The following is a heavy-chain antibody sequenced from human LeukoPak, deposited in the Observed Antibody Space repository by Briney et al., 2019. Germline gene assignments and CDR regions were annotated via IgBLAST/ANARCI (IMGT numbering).Heavy chain of an antibody. CDR1: GGSISSSAYY. V-gene: IGHV4-39*07. J-gene: IGHJ4*02. D-gene: IGHD3-22*01. CDR3: ARGKRITMMFFDY. CDR2: IYYSANT. Sequence: SETLSLTCTVSGGSISSSAYYWAWIRQPPGKGLEWIGSIYYSANTYYNPSLKSRVTISVDTSKNQFSLKLSSVTAADTAVYYCARGKRITMMFFDYWGQGTLVTVSS.